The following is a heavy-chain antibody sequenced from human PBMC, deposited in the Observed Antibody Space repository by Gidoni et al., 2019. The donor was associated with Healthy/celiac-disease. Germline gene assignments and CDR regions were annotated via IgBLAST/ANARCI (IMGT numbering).Heavy chain of an antibody. CDR1: GGTFSSYS. V-gene: IGHV1-69*01. CDR2: IIPIFGTA. Sequence: QVQLVQSGAEVKKPGSSVNVSCKASGGTFSSYSISWVRQAPGQGLEWMGGIIPIFGTANYAQKFQGRVTITADESTSTAYMQLSSLRSEDTAVYYCARAAGGYDPRFPYYYYMDVWGKGTTVTVSS. CDR3: ARAAGGYDPRFPYYYYMDV. J-gene: IGHJ6*03. D-gene: IGHD5-12*01.